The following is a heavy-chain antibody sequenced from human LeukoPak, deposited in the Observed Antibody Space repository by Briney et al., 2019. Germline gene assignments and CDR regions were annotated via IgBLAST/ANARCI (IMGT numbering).Heavy chain of an antibody. CDR2: IYTSGST. Sequence: SETLSLTCTVSGGSISSGSYYWSWIRQPAGKGLEWIGRIYTSGSTNYNPSLKSRVTISVDTSKNQFSLKLSSVTAADTAVYYCASRRYYYTWFDPWGQGTLVTVSS. J-gene: IGHJ5*02. D-gene: IGHD3-10*01. CDR1: GGSISSGSYY. V-gene: IGHV4-61*02. CDR3: ASRRYYYTWFDP.